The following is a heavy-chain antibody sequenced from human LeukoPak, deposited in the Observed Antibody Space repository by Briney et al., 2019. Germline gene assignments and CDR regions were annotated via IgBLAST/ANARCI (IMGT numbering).Heavy chain of an antibody. V-gene: IGHV1-2*02. CDR1: GYTFTGYY. CDR3: ARDHGYSNGWHEYFQH. CDR2: INPNSGGT. D-gene: IGHD6-19*01. J-gene: IGHJ1*01. Sequence: ASVKVSCKASGYTFTGYYMHWVRQAPGQGLEWMGWINPNSGGTNYAQKFQGRVTMTRDTSISTAYMELTSLRSDDTAVYYCARDHGYSNGWHEYFQHWGQGTLVTVSS.